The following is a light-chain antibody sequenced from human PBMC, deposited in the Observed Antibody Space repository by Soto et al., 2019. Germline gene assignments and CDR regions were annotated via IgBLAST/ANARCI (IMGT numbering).Light chain of an antibody. J-gene: IGKJ4*01. V-gene: IGKV3-11*01. CDR2: DAS. CDR1: QSLGNY. Sequence: ESVLTQSPANLYLTAGDRATLSCMASQSLGNYLAWYQHKPGQAPRLLIYDASNRATDIPARFSGSGSGKDFTLTISSLEPEDFAVYYCQQRDDWSSVTFGGGTKEDIK. CDR3: QQRDDWSSVT.